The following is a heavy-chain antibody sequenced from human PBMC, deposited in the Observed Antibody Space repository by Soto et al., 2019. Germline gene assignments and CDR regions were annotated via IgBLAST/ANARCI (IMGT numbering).Heavy chain of an antibody. CDR2: NSAYNGNT. CDR3: ARDNRGVGFDY. Sequence: ASVNVSCKASGYTFTSYGISWVRQAPGQGLEWMGWNSAYNGNTNYAQKLQGRVTMTTDTSTSTAYMELRSLRSDDTAVYYCARDNRGVGFDYWGQGTLVTVSS. V-gene: IGHV1-18*01. J-gene: IGHJ4*02. CDR1: GYTFTSYG. D-gene: IGHD3-10*01.